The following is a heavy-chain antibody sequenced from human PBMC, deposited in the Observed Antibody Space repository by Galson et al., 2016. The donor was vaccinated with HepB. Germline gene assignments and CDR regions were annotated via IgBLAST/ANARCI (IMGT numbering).Heavy chain of an antibody. CDR2: IYYSGST. Sequence: ETLSLTCTVSGGSISSNIFYWGWIRQSPGKGLEWIATIYYSGSTYYNPSLKSRVTISVDTSKNQFSLKLNSVTAADTAVYYCVTGTWTHSSTRRVDDYWGQGTLVPVSS. CDR3: VTGTWTHSSTRRVDDY. J-gene: IGHJ4*02. V-gene: IGHV4-39*01. CDR1: GGSISSNIFY. D-gene: IGHD5/OR15-5a*01.